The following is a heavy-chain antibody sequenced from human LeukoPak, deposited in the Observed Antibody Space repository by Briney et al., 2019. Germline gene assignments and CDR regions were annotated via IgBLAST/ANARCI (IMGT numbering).Heavy chain of an antibody. Sequence: ASVKVSCKASGYTFTSYYMHWVRQAPGQGLEWMGIINPSGGSTSYAQKFQGRVTMTRDTSTSTVYMELSSLRSEDTAVYYCARDGPRIAALGEDFDYWGQGTLVIVSS. J-gene: IGHJ4*02. CDR3: ARDGPRIAALGEDFDY. V-gene: IGHV1-46*01. CDR1: GYTFTSYY. D-gene: IGHD6-6*01. CDR2: INPSGGST.